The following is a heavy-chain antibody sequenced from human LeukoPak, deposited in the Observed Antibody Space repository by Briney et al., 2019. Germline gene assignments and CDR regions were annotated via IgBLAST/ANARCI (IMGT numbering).Heavy chain of an antibody. CDR1: GGTFSSYA. J-gene: IGHJ4*02. D-gene: IGHD2-2*01. CDR2: TIPIFGTA. CDR3: ARETSLIEDIVVVPAAMAY. Sequence: SVKVSCKASGGTFSSYAISWVRQAPGQELEWMGGTIPIFGTANYAQKFQGRVTITTDESTSTAYMELSSLRSEDTAVYYCARETSLIEDIVVVPAAMAYWGQGTLVTVSS. V-gene: IGHV1-69*05.